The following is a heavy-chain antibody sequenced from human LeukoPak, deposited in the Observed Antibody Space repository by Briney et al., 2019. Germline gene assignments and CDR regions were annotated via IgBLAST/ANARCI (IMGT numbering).Heavy chain of an antibody. V-gene: IGHV1-69*05. CDR1: GGTFSSYA. Sequence: ASVKVSCKASGGTFSSYAISWVRQAPGQGLEWMGGIIPIFGTANYAQKFQGRVTITTDESTSTAYMELSSLRSEDTAVYYCASSGSSSSGLSFYYYYYMDVWGKGTTVTVS. D-gene: IGHD6-6*01. CDR3: ASSGSSSSGLSFYYYYYMDV. J-gene: IGHJ6*03. CDR2: IIPIFGTA.